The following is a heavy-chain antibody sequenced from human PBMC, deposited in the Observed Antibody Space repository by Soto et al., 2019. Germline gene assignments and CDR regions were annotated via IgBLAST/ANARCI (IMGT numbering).Heavy chain of an antibody. J-gene: IGHJ5*02. Sequence: QVQLQESGPGLVKPSETLSLTCTVSGGSISSYYWSWIRQPPGKGLEWIGYIYYSGSTNYNPSLKSRVTISVDTSKNQFSLKLSSVTAADTAVYYCARDLVGAKTLESWGQGTLVTVSS. V-gene: IGHV4-59*01. CDR3: ARDLVGAKTLES. CDR1: GGSISSYY. CDR2: IYYSGST. D-gene: IGHD1-26*01.